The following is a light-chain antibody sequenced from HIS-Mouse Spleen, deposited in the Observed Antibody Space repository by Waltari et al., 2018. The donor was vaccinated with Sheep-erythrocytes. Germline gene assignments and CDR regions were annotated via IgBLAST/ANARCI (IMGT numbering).Light chain of an antibody. CDR2: EVS. CDR3: SSYAGSNNWV. V-gene: IGLV2-8*01. CDR1: SSDVGGYNY. J-gene: IGLJ3*02. Sequence: QSALTQPPSASGSPGQSVTISCTGTSSDVGGYNYVSWYQQHPGKAPKLMMYEVSKRPSGVPDRFSGFKSGNTASLTVSGLQAEDEADYYCSSYAGSNNWVFGGGTKLTVL.